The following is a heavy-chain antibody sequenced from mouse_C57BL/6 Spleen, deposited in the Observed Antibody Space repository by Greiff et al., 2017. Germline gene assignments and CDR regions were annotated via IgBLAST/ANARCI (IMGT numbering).Heavy chain of an antibody. Sequence: QVQLQQSGPELVKPGASVKLSCKASGYTFTSYWMHWVKQRPGQGLEWIGNINPSNGGTNYNEKFKSKATLTVDKSSSTAYMQLSSLTSEDSAVYYCARDYYGSSWAMDYWGQGTSVTVSS. D-gene: IGHD1-1*01. CDR3: ARDYYGSSWAMDY. CDR1: GYTFTSYW. J-gene: IGHJ4*01. V-gene: IGHV1-53*01. CDR2: INPSNGGT.